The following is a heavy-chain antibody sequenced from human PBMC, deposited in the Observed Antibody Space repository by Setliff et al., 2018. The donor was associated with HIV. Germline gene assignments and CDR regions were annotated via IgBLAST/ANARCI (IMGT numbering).Heavy chain of an antibody. Sequence: PGGSLRLSCAASGFSFSSYAMAWVRQAPGKGLEWVSIIYGGDDNTDYAASVKGRFTISREKSTNTLYLQMHSLRAEDTAVDYCAKSPARYCSGGAGLGPDHWGQGTLVTVSS. D-gene: IGHD2-15*01. J-gene: IGHJ4*02. CDR2: IYGGDDNT. V-gene: IGHV3-23*03. CDR1: GFSFSSYA. CDR3: AKSPARYCSGGAGLGPDH.